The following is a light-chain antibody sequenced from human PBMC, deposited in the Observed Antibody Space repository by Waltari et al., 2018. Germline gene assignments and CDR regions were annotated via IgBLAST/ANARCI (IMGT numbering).Light chain of an antibody. V-gene: IGLV4-69*01. CDR1: SGHSNYA. J-gene: IGLJ3*02. Sequence: QLVLTQSPSAAASLGASVKLTCTLSSGHSNYAIAWHQQQPEKGPRFLMRLNSDGSHTTGDGIPDRFSGSSSGAARYLTISSLQSGDEADYYCQTWATGIRVFGGGTKLTVL. CDR2: LNSDGSH. CDR3: QTWATGIRV.